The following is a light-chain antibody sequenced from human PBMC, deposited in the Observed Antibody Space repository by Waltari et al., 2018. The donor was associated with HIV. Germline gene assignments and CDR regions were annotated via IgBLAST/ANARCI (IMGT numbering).Light chain of an antibody. V-gene: IGLV2-8*01. CDR2: EVS. CDR1: SSALGVYNS. Sequence: QSALTQPPSASGSPGQSVTISCTGASSALGVYNSVSWYQQRPGKAPKVLISEVSKRSSGVPNRFSGSTSGNTASLTVSGLQADDEAEYFCSFYGGSNILVFGGGTKLTVL. CDR3: SFYGGSNILV. J-gene: IGLJ2*01.